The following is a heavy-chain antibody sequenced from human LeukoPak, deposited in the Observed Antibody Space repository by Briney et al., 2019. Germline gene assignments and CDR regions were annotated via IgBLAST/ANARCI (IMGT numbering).Heavy chain of an antibody. D-gene: IGHD1-26*01. CDR2: IYYSGST. V-gene: IGHV4-39*01. J-gene: IGHJ4*02. CDR3: ARGGVGADN. CDR1: DGSIDNGSYY. Sequence: PSETLSLTCSVSDGSIDNGSYYWGWIRQPPGKGLEWIGTIYYSGSTFYNPSLKSRVTVSVDTSKKQFYLRLTSVTAPDTAVYYCARGGVGADNWGQGTLVTVSS.